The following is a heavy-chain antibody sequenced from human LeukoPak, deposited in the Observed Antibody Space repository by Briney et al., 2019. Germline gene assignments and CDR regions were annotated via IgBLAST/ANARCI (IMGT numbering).Heavy chain of an antibody. Sequence: GGSLRLSCAASGFTFSSYAMHWGRQAPGKGLGWVAVISYDGSNKYYADSVQGRFTISIDNSKNTLYLQMNSLRAEHTALYYCASDWGGFGDYSDYWGQGTLVTVSS. CDR3: ASDWGGFGDYSDY. D-gene: IGHD7-27*01. J-gene: IGHJ4*02. V-gene: IGHV3-30*04. CDR2: ISYDGSNK. CDR1: GFTFSSYA.